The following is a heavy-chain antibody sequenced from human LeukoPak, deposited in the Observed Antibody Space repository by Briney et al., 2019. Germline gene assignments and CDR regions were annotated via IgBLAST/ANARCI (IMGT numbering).Heavy chain of an antibody. V-gene: IGHV3-23*01. CDR3: ARDERLLSFLK. CDR2: ITGSGGST. CDR1: GFTFSNYG. D-gene: IGHD3-3*01. Sequence: HPGGSLRLSCAASGFTFSNYGLSWVRQAPGKGLEWVSGITGSGGSTYCADSVKGRFTISRDNSKNTLYLQMNSLRAEDTAIYYCARDERLLSFLKWGQGTLVTVSS. J-gene: IGHJ4*02.